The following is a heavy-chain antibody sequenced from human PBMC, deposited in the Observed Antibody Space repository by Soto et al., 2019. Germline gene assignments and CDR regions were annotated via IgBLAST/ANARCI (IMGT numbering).Heavy chain of an antibody. CDR3: ARDPSRGSEWARYLVL. CDR2: ISLSSGNI. Sequence: PGGSLRLSCTASGFSFSDYYMSWFRQAPGKGLEWVSYISLSSGNIHYADSVRGRFTVSRDNAKNSLYLQMNSLRAEDTAVYYCARDPSRGSEWARYLVLWGHGTLVTVS. J-gene: IGHJ2*01. CDR1: GFSFSDYY. D-gene: IGHD1-26*01. V-gene: IGHV3-11*06.